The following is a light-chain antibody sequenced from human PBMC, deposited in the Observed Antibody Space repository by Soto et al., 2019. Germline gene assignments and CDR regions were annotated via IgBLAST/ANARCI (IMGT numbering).Light chain of an antibody. Sequence: QSALTQPASVSGSPGQSITISCTGTSSDVGGYNYASWSQQHPGKAPQLMIYEVSKRPSGVSNRFSGSKSGNTASLTISGLQAEDEADYYCSSYTSSSTYVFGTGTKLTVL. CDR3: SSYTSSSTYV. CDR2: EVS. J-gene: IGLJ1*01. CDR1: SSDVGGYNY. V-gene: IGLV2-14*01.